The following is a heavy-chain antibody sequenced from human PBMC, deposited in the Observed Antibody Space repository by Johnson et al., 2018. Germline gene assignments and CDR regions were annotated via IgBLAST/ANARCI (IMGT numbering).Heavy chain of an antibody. CDR2: ISTSSSTI. D-gene: IGHD5-18*01. CDR1: GFTFSTYS. J-gene: IGHJ6*03. CDR3: ARELGYAYGFYYYYYIDV. V-gene: IGHV3-48*01. Sequence: VQLVQSGGGLVQXGVSQRLXLSCAASGFTFSTYSMIWVRQAPGKGLEWVSYISTSSSTIYSADSVMGRFTISRDNAKNSMYPQMNSLSAEDTAVYYCARELGYAYGFYYYYYIDVWGKGTTVTVSS.